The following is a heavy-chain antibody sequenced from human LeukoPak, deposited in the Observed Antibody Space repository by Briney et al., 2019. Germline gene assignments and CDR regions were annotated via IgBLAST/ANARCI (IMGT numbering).Heavy chain of an antibody. D-gene: IGHD3-10*01. CDR2: ISSSSSYI. V-gene: IGHV3-21*01. Sequence: PGGSLRLSCAASGFTFSSYSMNWVRQAPGKGLEWVSSISSSSSYIYYADSVKGRFTISRDNAKNSLYLQMNSLRAEDTAVYYCARVSYGSGSYSGFDYWGQGTLVTVSS. CDR1: GFTFSSYS. J-gene: IGHJ4*02. CDR3: ARVSYGSGSYSGFDY.